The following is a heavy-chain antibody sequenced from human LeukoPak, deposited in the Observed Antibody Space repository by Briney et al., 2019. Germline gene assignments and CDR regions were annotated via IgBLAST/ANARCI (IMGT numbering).Heavy chain of an antibody. V-gene: IGHV3-30*02. CDR2: IRYDGSNK. CDR3: AKMAGSGSYSFFSQYYFDY. Sequence: GGSLRLSCAASGFIFSNYGMHWVRQAPGKGLEWVAFIRYDGSNKYYADSVKGRFSISRDNSKNTLYVQMDSLRVEDTAMYYCAKMAGSGSYSFFSQYYFDYWGQGTLVTVSS. CDR1: GFIFSNYG. D-gene: IGHD3-10*01. J-gene: IGHJ4*02.